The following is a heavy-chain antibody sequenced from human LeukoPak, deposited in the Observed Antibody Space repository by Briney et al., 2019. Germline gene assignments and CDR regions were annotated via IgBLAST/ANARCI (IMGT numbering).Heavy chain of an antibody. Sequence: SETLSLTCAVYGGSFRGYYWSWIRQPPGKGPEWIGEINHSGSTNYNPSLKSRVTISVDTSKNQFSLKLSSVTAADTAVYYCARGRGYSYGYTRYYYYYMDVWGKGTTVTVSS. V-gene: IGHV4-34*01. CDR3: ARGRGYSYGYTRYYYYYMDV. CDR1: GGSFRGYY. D-gene: IGHD5-18*01. CDR2: INHSGST. J-gene: IGHJ6*03.